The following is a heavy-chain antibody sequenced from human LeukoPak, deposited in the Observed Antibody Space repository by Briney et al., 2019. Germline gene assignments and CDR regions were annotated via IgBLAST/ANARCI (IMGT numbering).Heavy chain of an antibody. V-gene: IGHV1-2*02. Sequence: ASVKVSCKASGYTITANYIHWLRQAPGQGLEWMGWMNPKNGGTNYAPKFQGRVTMTGDTSINTAYLNVSGLTSDDSALYYCTRALASWGQGTLVTVSS. CDR1: GYTITANY. J-gene: IGHJ5*01. CDR2: MNPKNGGT. CDR3: TRALAS.